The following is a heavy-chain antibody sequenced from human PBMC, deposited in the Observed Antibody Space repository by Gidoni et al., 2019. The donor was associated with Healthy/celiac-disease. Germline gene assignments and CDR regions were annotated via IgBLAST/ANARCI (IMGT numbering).Heavy chain of an antibody. J-gene: IGHJ3*02. V-gene: IGHV3-48*02. CDR2: ISSSSRTI. CDR3: ARESRGELLADAFDI. D-gene: IGHD1-26*01. CDR1: GVPFSSYS. Sequence: EVKMVESGGGLVQPGGYVRPSGAASGVPFSSYSITWVRQGPGKGLEWVSYISSSSRTIYYAGCVKGLFTISRYNAKSSLYVQINSLRDEDTAVYYCARESRGELLADAFDIWGQGTMVTVSS.